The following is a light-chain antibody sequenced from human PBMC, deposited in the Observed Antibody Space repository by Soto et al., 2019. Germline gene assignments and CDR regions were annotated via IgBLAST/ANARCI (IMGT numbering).Light chain of an antibody. CDR2: GAH. CDR1: QSVSTNY. Sequence: EIVLTQSPGSLSLSPGDGATLSCRASQSVSTNYLAWFQQKPGQAPRLLIYGAHIRAIGIAERFRGSGSGTDFTLTISRLEPEDFAVYHCQQYHSLPRTSGHRTQVDIK. J-gene: IGKJ1*01. V-gene: IGKV3-20*01. CDR3: QQYHSLPRT.